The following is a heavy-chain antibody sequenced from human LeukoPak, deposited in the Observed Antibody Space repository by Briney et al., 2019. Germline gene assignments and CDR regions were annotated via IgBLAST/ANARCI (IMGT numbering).Heavy chain of an antibody. Sequence: KSSETLSLTCTVFGGSISSYYWSWIRQPPGKGLEWIGYIYYSGSTNYNPSLKSRVTISVDTSKNQFSLKLSSVTAADTAVYYCAREGSSLYYYYGMDVWGQGTTVTVSS. CDR1: GGSISSYY. J-gene: IGHJ6*02. CDR2: IYYSGST. CDR3: AREGSSLYYYYGMDV. V-gene: IGHV4-59*01. D-gene: IGHD6-6*01.